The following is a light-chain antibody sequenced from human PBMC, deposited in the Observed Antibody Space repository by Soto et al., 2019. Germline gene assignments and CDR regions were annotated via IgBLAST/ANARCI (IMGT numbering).Light chain of an antibody. CDR1: QSISVW. J-gene: IGKJ1*01. CDR3: QQYNSYSPT. Sequence: EIHMSQSTSSLSASLGDRVTITCRASQSISVWLAWYQQKAGKAPNLLIYKASRLESGVPSRFSGSGSETEFTLTISGLQPGDSATYYCQQYNSYSPTFGQGTNVDIK. CDR2: KAS. V-gene: IGKV1-5*03.